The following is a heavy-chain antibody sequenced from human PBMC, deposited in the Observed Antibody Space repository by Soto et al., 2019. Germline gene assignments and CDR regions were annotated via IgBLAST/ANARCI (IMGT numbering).Heavy chain of an antibody. Sequence: GGSLRLSCAASGFTFSIYAMHWVRQAPGKGLEWVAVISYDGSNKYYADSVKGRFSISRDNSKNTLYLQMNSLRAEDTAVYYCANIVVAPAALPLDVWGQGTPVTVSS. CDR1: GFTFSIYA. V-gene: IGHV3-30-3*01. CDR2: ISYDGSNK. D-gene: IGHD2-2*01. CDR3: ANIVVAPAALPLDV. J-gene: IGHJ6*02.